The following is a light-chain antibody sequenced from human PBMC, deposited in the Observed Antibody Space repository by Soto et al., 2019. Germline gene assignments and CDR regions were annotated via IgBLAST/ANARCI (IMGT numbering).Light chain of an antibody. CDR3: GADHGSGSNFVSVV. Sequence: QLVLTQPPSASASLGASVTLTCTLSSGYSNYKVDWYQQRPGKGPRFVMRVGTGGIVGSKGDGIPDRFSVLGSGLNRYLTIKNMQEEDESDYHCGADHGSGSNFVSVVFGGGTNSPS. V-gene: IGLV9-49*01. J-gene: IGLJ2*01. CDR1: SGYSNYK. CDR2: VGTGGIVG.